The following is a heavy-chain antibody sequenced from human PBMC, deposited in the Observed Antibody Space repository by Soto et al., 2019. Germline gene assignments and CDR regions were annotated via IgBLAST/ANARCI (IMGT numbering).Heavy chain of an antibody. CDR1: GFTFSSYG. J-gene: IGHJ6*02. CDR2: ISYDGSNK. V-gene: IGHV3-30*18. Sequence: AQRRSCAASGFTFSSYGMHWVRKSPGKGLEWVAVISYDGSNKYYADSVKGRFTISRDNSKNTLYLQMNSLRAEDTAVYYCAKDHGSGWYTREYYGMDVWGQGTTVTVSS. CDR3: AKDHGSGWYTREYYGMDV. D-gene: IGHD6-19*01.